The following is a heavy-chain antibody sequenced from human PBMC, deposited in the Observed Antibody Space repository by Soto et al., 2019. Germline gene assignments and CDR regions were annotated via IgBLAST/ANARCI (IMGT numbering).Heavy chain of an antibody. V-gene: IGHV4-34*01. D-gene: IGHD1-20*01. CDR3: ARGRITGTLYYYYGMDV. Sequence: QVQLQQWGAGLLKPSETLSLTCAVYGGSFSGYYWSWIRQPPGKGLEWIGEINPSGSTNYNPSLKSRVTISVDTSKNQFSLTLRSLTAADTAVYYCARGRITGTLYYYYGMDVWGQGTTVTVSS. CDR2: INPSGST. J-gene: IGHJ6*02. CDR1: GGSFSGYY.